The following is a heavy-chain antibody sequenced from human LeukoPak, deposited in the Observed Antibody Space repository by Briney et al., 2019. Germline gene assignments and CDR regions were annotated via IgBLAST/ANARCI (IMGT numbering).Heavy chain of an antibody. CDR2: MNPNSGNT. J-gene: IGHJ6*02. D-gene: IGHD2-15*01. CDR3: ARARTLAYCSGGSCSPANYYYYGMDV. V-gene: IGHV1-8*01. CDR1: GYTFTSYD. Sequence: APMTVSCQASGYTFTSYDINWARQATGQGLEWMGWMNPNSGNTGYAHKFQGRVTMTRNTSISTAYMELSSLRSGDTAVYYCARARTLAYCSGGSCSPANYYYYGMDVWGQRTTVTVSS.